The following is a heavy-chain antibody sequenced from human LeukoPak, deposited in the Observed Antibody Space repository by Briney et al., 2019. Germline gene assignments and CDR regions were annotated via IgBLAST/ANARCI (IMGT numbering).Heavy chain of an antibody. J-gene: IGHJ4*02. CDR2: INPNSGGT. Sequence: ASVKVSCKASGYTFTGHYIHWIRQAPGQGLEWMGWINPNSGGTKYAQKFQGRLTVTRGTSTSTAYMELSGLRADDAAAYYCARVDYCTKGVCINFDLWGQGTLVTVSS. CDR1: GYTFTGHY. CDR3: ARVDYCTKGVCINFDL. V-gene: IGHV1-2*02. D-gene: IGHD2-8*01.